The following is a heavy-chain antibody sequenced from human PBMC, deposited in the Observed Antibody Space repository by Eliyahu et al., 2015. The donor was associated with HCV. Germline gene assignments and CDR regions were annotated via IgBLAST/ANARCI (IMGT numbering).Heavy chain of an antibody. D-gene: IGHD2-21*02. Sequence: EVQLVESGGALVQPGKSLRLSCAVSGFTFDDYAMHWVRXXPGKGLXWVXSISWNGGXTGYADSVKGRFTISRDNAKNSLYLQMNNLRPEDTAFYYCAKDGDWGIDAHFEYWGQGTLVTVSS. CDR2: ISWNGGXT. J-gene: IGHJ4*02. CDR3: AKDGDWGIDAHFEY. V-gene: IGHV3-9*01. CDR1: GFTFDDYA.